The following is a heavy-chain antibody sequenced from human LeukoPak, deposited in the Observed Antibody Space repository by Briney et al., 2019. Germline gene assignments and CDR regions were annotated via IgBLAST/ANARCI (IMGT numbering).Heavy chain of an antibody. D-gene: IGHD1-1*01. J-gene: IGHJ6*03. CDR1: GFTFSSYA. V-gene: IGHV3-23*01. CDR3: AKDNEGYYMDV. CDR2: ISYRIDTT. Sequence: GGSLRLSCAASGFTFSSYAMSWVRQASGRGLEWVSSISYRIDTTYYADSVKGRFTISRDNSKNTLYLQMNSLRAEDTAVYYCAKDNEGYYMDVWGKGTTVTVSS.